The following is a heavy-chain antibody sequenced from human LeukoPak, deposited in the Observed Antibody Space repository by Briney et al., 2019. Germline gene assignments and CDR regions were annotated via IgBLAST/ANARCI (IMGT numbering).Heavy chain of an antibody. CDR3: ARDRSSYGDAYDI. D-gene: IGHD1-26*01. CDR2: IKGDGSEK. J-gene: IGHJ3*02. V-gene: IGHV3-7*01. CDR1: GFTFSSYG. Sequence: GGSLRLSCAASGFTFSSYGMHWVRQAPGRGLEWVATIKGDGSEKFHVDSAKGRITISRDNANNSLHLQMNSLRVDDTAVYYCARDRSSYGDAYDIWGQGTMVTVSS.